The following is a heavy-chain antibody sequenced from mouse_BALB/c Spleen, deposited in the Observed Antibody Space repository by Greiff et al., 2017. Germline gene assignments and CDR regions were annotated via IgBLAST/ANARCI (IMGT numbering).Heavy chain of an antibody. CDR1: GFTFSSYT. CDR3: ARHGGGYDALDY. D-gene: IGHD2-2*01. Sequence: EVMLVESGGGLVQPGGSLKLSCAASGFTFSSYTMSWVRQTPEKRLEWVAYISNGGGSTYYPDTVKGRFTISRDNAKNTLYLQMSSLKSEDTAMYYCARHGGGYDALDYWGQGTTLTVSS. CDR2: ISNGGGST. V-gene: IGHV5-12-2*01. J-gene: IGHJ2*01.